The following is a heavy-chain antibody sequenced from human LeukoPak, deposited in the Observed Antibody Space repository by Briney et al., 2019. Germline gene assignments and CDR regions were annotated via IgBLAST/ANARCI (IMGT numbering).Heavy chain of an antibody. CDR2: IYYSGST. J-gene: IGHJ3*02. CDR1: GGSISSYY. CDR3: AGSIVGATGADAFDI. Sequence: PSETLSLTCTVSGGSISSYYWSWIRQPPGKGLEWIGYIYYSGSTNYNPSLKSRVTISVDTSKNQFSLKLSSVTAADTAVYYCAGSIVGATGADAFDIWGQGTMVTVSS. D-gene: IGHD1-26*01. V-gene: IGHV4-59*01.